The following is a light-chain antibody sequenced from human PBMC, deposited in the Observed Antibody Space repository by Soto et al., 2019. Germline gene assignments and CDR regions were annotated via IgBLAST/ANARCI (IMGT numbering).Light chain of an antibody. Sequence: DIVLTQSPDTLSLSPGESATLSCRASQSVSGNYLAWYQQKPGQSPRLLIYGSSDRATGIPDRFSGSGSGTDFTLTISRVEPEDCAVYYCQQDGSSPPYTFGQGTKLEIK. J-gene: IGKJ2*01. CDR2: GSS. V-gene: IGKV3-20*01. CDR3: QQDGSSPPYT. CDR1: QSVSGNY.